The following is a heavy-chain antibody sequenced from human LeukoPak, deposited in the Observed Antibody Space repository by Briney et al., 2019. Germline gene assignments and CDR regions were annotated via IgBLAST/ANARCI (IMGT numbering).Heavy chain of an antibody. J-gene: IGHJ1*01. Sequence: GASVKVSCKASGYTFTGYYMHWVRQAPGQGLEWMGWINPNSGGTNYAQKFQGRVTMTRDTSISTAYMELSRLRSDGTAVYYCAREGSYYYDSSGYSDFQHWGQGTLVTVSS. CDR2: INPNSGGT. V-gene: IGHV1-2*02. CDR1: GYTFTGYY. D-gene: IGHD3-22*01. CDR3: AREGSYYYDSSGYSDFQH.